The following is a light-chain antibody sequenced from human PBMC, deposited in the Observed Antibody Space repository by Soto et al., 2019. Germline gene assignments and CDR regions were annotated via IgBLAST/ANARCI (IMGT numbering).Light chain of an antibody. CDR2: DVS. V-gene: IGLV2-14*01. Sequence: QSVLTQPASVSGSPGQSITISCTGNSSDVCGYNYVSWYQQHPGKAPKLMIYDVSNRPSGVSNRFSGSKSGNTASLTISGLQAEDEADYYCSSYTSSSTLPYVFGTGTKVTVL. CDR3: SSYTSSSTLPYV. J-gene: IGLJ1*01. CDR1: SSDVCGYNY.